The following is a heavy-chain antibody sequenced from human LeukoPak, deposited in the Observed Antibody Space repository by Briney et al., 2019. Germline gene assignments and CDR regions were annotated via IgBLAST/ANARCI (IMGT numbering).Heavy chain of an antibody. V-gene: IGHV3-66*02. CDR1: GFTVSSSY. J-gene: IGHJ4*02. Sequence: GGSLRLSCAASGFTVSSSYMGWVRQAPGKGLDWVSVIYSGGSAYYAESVKGRFTISRDSSKNTLHLQMNSLTAEDTAVYYCARGSSLAAVARGFDYWGQGTLVTVSS. D-gene: IGHD6-19*01. CDR3: ARGSSLAAVARGFDY. CDR2: IYSGGSA.